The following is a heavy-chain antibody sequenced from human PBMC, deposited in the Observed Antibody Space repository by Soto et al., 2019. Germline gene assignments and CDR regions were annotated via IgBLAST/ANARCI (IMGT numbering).Heavy chain of an antibody. Sequence: QVQLVESGGGVVQPGRSLRLSCAASGFTFNSYGMHWVRQAPGKGLEWVAVIWYDGSNKYDADSVKGRFTISRDNSKPTLYLQMNSRRAEDTAVYYCARGVNYYDSSGYYRHDYWGQGNMVTVSS. D-gene: IGHD3-22*01. CDR1: GFTFNSYG. J-gene: IGHJ4*02. V-gene: IGHV3-33*01. CDR3: ARGVNYYDSSGYYRHDY. CDR2: IWYDGSNK.